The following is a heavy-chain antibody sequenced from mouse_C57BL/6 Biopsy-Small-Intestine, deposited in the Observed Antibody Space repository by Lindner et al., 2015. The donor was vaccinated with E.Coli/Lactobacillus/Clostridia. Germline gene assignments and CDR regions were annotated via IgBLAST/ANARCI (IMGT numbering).Heavy chain of an antibody. CDR1: GYIFTNYI. Sequence: SVKVSCKASGYIFTNYIITWVRQAPGQGLEWMGWISPYNGHTNYPQKVQGRVTMTTDTSTSTAYMELRSLRSDDTAMYFCARTFSGFRELSSYAMDVWSQGTTVTVSS. D-gene: IGHD6-1*01. CDR2: ISPYNGHT. V-gene: IGHV1-79*01. CDR3: ARTFSGFRELSSYAMDV. J-gene: IGHJ1*01.